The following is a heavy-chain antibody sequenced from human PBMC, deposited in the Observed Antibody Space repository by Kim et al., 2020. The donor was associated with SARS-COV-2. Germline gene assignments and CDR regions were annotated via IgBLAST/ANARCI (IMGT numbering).Heavy chain of an antibody. CDR3: ARGSLYCSGGSCYSEPFDY. CDR1: GYSFTSYW. Sequence: GESLKISCKGSGYSFTSYWIGWVRQMPGKGLEWMGIIYPGDSDTRYSPSFQGQVTISADKSISTAYLQWSSLKASDTAMYYCARGSLYCSGGSCYSEPFDYWGQGTLVTVSS. V-gene: IGHV5-51*01. D-gene: IGHD2-15*01. J-gene: IGHJ4*02. CDR2: IYPGDSDT.